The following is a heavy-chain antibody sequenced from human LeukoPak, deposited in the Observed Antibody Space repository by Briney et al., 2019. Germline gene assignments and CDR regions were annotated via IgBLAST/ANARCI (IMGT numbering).Heavy chain of an antibody. CDR1: GFTFSSYA. V-gene: IGHV3-23*01. Sequence: GGSLRLSCAASGFTFSSYAMSRVRQAPGKGLEWVSAISGSGGSTYYADSVKGRFTISRDNSKNTLYLQLNSLRVEDTAVYYCARGVSGYSLRYFDLWGRGTLVTVSS. D-gene: IGHD3-22*01. J-gene: IGHJ2*01. CDR3: ARGVSGYSLRYFDL. CDR2: ISGSGGST.